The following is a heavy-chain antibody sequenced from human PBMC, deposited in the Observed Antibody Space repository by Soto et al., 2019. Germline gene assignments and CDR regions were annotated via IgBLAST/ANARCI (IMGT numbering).Heavy chain of an antibody. J-gene: IGHJ6*03. V-gene: IGHV1-69*04. D-gene: IGHD2-15*01. CDR1: GGTFSSYA. CDR2: IIPSLGRA. Sequence: ASVKVSCKASGGTFSSYAISWVRQAPGQGLEWMGRIIPSLGRANYAQKFQGRVTITADKSTSTAYMELSSLRSEDTAVYYCARCSGGSCHRDYYYYMDVWGKGTTVTVSS. CDR3: ARCSGGSCHRDYYYYMDV.